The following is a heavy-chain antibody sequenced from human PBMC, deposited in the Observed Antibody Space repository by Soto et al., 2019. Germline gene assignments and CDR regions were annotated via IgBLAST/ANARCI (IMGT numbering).Heavy chain of an antibody. Sequence: PGGSLRLSCTASGFTFGDYAMSWFRQAPGKGLEWVGFISGSGGSTYYADSVKGRFTISRDNSKNTLYLQMNSLRAEDTAVYYCAKVRVSAVVSTGAFDIWGQGTMVTVSS. J-gene: IGHJ3*02. V-gene: IGHV3-23*01. CDR2: ISGSGGST. CDR3: AKVRVSAVVSTGAFDI. CDR1: GFTFGDYA. D-gene: IGHD5-18*01.